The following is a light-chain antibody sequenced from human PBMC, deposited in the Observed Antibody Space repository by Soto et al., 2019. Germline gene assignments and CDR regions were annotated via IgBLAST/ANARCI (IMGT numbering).Light chain of an antibody. V-gene: IGKV3-15*01. Sequence: EIVMTQSPATLSVSPGERATLSCRAGQSVSSNLAWYQQKPGQAPRLLIYGASTRATGIPARFSGSGSGTEFTLTISSLQSEDFAVYYCQLSQQRSSWPPIAFGQGTRLEI. CDR3: QLSQQRSSWPPIA. CDR2: GAS. J-gene: IGKJ5*01. CDR1: QSVSSN.